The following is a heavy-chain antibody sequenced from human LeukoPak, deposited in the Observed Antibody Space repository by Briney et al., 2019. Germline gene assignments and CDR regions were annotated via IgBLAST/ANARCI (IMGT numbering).Heavy chain of an antibody. CDR3: AKTSGSCYYYFDY. J-gene: IGHJ4*02. V-gene: IGHV4-39*01. CDR1: GGSISSSSYY. D-gene: IGHD1-26*01. Sequence: PSETLSLTCTVSGGSISSSSYYWGWIRQPPGKGLEWIGSIYYSGSTYYNPSLKSRVTISVDTSKNQFSLKLSSVTAADTAIYYCAKTSGSCYYYFDYWGQGTLVTVSS. CDR2: IYYSGST.